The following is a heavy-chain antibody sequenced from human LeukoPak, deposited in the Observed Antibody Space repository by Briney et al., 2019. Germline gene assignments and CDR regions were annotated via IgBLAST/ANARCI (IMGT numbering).Heavy chain of an antibody. D-gene: IGHD1-26*01. CDR2: IHPNSGAT. Sequence: GASVKVSCKASGYTFTGYYMHWVRQAPGQGLEWMGWIHPNSGATTSAQKFQGRVTMTRDVSISTAYMEVSSLTSDDTAMYYCARGVGATYNRFDPWGQGTLVTVSS. J-gene: IGHJ5*02. CDR3: ARGVGATYNRFDP. CDR1: GYTFTGYY. V-gene: IGHV1-2*02.